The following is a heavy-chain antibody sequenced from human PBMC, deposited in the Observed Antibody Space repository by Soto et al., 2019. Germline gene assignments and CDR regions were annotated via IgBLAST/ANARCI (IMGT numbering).Heavy chain of an antibody. J-gene: IGHJ4*02. V-gene: IGHV4-39*01. CDR2: IYYSGST. Sequence: ASETLSLTCTVSGGSISSSSYYWGWIRQPPGKGLEWIGSIYYSGSTYYNPSLKSRVTISVDTSKNQFSLKLSSVTAADTAVYYCARLSTGTTDYWGQGTLVTVPS. CDR1: GGSISSSSYY. D-gene: IGHD1-7*01. CDR3: ARLSTGTTDY.